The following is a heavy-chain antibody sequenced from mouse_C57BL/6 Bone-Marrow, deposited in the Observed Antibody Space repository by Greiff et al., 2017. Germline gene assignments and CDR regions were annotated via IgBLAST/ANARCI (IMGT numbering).Heavy chain of an antibody. Sequence: QVQLKESGAELARPGASVKLSCKASGYTFTSYGISWVKQRTGQGLEWIGEIYPRSGNTYYNEKFKGKATLTADKSSSTAYMELRSLTSEDSAVYFCARERSCDGYYGYAMDYWGQGTSVTVSS. D-gene: IGHD2-3*01. J-gene: IGHJ4*01. V-gene: IGHV1-81*01. CDR2: IYPRSGNT. CDR1: GYTFTSYG. CDR3: ARERSCDGYYGYAMDY.